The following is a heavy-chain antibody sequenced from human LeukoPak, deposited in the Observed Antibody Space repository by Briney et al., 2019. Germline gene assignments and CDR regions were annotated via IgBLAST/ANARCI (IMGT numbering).Heavy chain of an antibody. Sequence: PSETLSLTCTVSGGSISSYYWSWIRQPPGKGLEWIGEINHSGSTNYNPSLKSRVTISVDTSKNQFSLKLSSETAADTAVYYCARSAGYSTNPVDYWGQGTLVTVSS. D-gene: IGHD6-13*01. CDR2: INHSGST. CDR1: GGSISSYY. CDR3: ARSAGYSTNPVDY. V-gene: IGHV4-34*01. J-gene: IGHJ4*02.